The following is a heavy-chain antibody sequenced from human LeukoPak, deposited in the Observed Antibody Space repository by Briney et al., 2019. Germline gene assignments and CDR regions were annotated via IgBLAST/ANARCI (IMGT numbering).Heavy chain of an antibody. V-gene: IGHV4-34*01. J-gene: IGHJ5*02. CDR2: INHSGST. Sequence: PSETLSLTCAVYGGSFSGYYWSWIRQPPGKGLEWIGKINHSGSTNYNPSLKSRVTISVDTSKNQFSLKLSSVTAADTAVYYCARGKGYYDILTTILNWFDPWGQGTLVTVSS. CDR1: GGSFSGYY. CDR3: ARGKGYYDILTTILNWFDP. D-gene: IGHD3-9*01.